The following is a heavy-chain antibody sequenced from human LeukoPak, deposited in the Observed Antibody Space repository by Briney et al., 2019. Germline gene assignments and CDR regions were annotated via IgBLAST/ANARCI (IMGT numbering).Heavy chain of an antibody. V-gene: IGHV1-69*05. Sequence: EASVKVSCKASVGTFSSYAISWVRQAAGQGLEWMGGVIPFFGTAHYAQQFKDRITIPTDESTSTAYMELSSLSPEDTAVYYCAREGHCSSTSCYAGRIYNWFDPWGQGTLVTVSS. CDR2: VIPFFGTA. D-gene: IGHD2-2*01. J-gene: IGHJ5*02. CDR3: AREGHCSSTSCYAGRIYNWFDP. CDR1: VGTFSSYA.